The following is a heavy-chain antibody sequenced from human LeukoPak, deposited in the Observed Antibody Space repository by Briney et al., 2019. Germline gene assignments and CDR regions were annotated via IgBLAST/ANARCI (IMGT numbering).Heavy chain of an antibody. V-gene: IGHV4-59*01. D-gene: IGHD6-19*01. CDR1: GASISSYY. J-gene: IGHJ4*01. CDR3: ARGGWYVDY. CDR2: AHYNGIT. Sequence: SETLSLTCTVSGASISSYYWSWIRQPPGKGLEWIGYAHYNGITNYNASLKSRVTMSVDTSKAQFPLKLSSVTAADTAVYFCARGGWYVDYWGHGTLVTVSS.